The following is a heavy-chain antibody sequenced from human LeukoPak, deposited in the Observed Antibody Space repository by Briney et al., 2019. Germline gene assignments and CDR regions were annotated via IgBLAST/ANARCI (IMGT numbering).Heavy chain of an antibody. J-gene: IGHJ4*02. V-gene: IGHV3-30-3*01. CDR1: GFTFSSYA. Sequence: GRSLRLSCAPSGFTFSSYAMHWVRQAPGKGLEWVAVTSSDETNKYYAESVKGRFTISRDNSKNALYLQMDNLGVEDTAVYYRARERISGSYYDYWGQGTLVAVSS. CDR3: ARERISGSYYDY. D-gene: IGHD1-26*01. CDR2: TSSDETNK.